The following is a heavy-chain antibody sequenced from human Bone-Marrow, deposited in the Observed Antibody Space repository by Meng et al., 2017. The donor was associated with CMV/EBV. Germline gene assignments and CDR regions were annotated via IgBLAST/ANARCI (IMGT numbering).Heavy chain of an antibody. J-gene: IGHJ6*02. D-gene: IGHD3-3*01. CDR2: ISAYNGNT. CDR3: ARDKVHYDFWSGIPYYGMDV. CDR1: GYTFTSYG. V-gene: IGHV1-18*01. Sequence: ASVKVSCKASGYTFTSYGISWVRQAPGQGLEWMGWISAYNGNTNYAQKLQGRVTITADKSTSTAYMELSSLRSEDTAVYYCARDKVHYDFWSGIPYYGMDVWGQGTTVTVSS.